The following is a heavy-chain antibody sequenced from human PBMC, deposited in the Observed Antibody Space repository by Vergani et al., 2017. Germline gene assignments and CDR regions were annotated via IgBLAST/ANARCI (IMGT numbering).Heavy chain of an antibody. D-gene: IGHD3-22*01. Sequence: EVHLVESGGGLVRPGASLKLSCAASGFTFSTDWMSWVRQAPGKGLEWVASIKQDGSEKQYVGSVKGRFTISRDNAKNTLYLQMSGLRAEDTAVYYCARDLFYYDSSGYYSGFFDYWGQGTLVTVSS. CDR1: GFTFSTDW. CDR3: ARDLFYYDSSGYYSGFFDY. J-gene: IGHJ4*02. CDR2: IKQDGSEK. V-gene: IGHV3-7*01.